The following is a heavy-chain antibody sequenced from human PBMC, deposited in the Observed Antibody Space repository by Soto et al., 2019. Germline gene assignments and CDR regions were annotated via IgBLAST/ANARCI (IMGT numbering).Heavy chain of an antibody. J-gene: IGHJ4*02. CDR3: ASRSDYYEY. CDR2: ISSSSSTI. CDR1: GFTFSTSG. V-gene: IGHV3-48*02. Sequence: GGSLRLSCAASGFTFSTSGMNWVRQAPGKGLDYISYISSSSSTIYYADSVKGRFTTFRDNARNSLYLQMNSLRDEDTAVYYCASRSDYYEYWGQGTLVTVSS.